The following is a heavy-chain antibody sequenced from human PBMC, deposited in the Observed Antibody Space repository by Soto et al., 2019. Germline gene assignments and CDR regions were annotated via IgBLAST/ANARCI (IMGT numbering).Heavy chain of an antibody. V-gene: IGHV3-15*01. CDR1: GFSFSDAW. Sequence: GGSLRLSCAASGFSFSDAWMSWVRQTPGKGLEWVGRIKSKRDGGTTDYAAPVKGRFTISRDDSKNTLYLQMNSLKTEDTAVYYCAKHLIGGRLQSPFDLWGHGTQVTAPQ. J-gene: IGHJ4*01. CDR3: AKHLIGGRLQSPFDL. CDR2: IKSKRDGGTT. D-gene: IGHD3-22*01.